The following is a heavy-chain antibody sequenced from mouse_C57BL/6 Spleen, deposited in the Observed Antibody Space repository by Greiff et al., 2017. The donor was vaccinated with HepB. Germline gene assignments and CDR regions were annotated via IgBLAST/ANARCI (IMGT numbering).Heavy chain of an antibody. CDR3: ARMTTVVPSFDY. D-gene: IGHD1-1*01. CDR1: GYTFTSYW. J-gene: IGHJ2*01. V-gene: IGHV1-50*01. Sequence: VQLQQPGAELVKPGASVKLSCKASGYTFTSYWMQWVKQRPGQGLEWIGEIDPSDSYTNYNQKFKGKATLTVDTSSSTAYMQLSSLTSEDSAVYYCARMTTVVPSFDYWGQGTTLTVSS. CDR2: IDPSDSYT.